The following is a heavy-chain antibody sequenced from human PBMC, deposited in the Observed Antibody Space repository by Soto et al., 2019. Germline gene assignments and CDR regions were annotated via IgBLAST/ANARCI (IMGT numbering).Heavy chain of an antibody. D-gene: IGHD3-16*01. Sequence: QVQLVQSGPEVKKPGASVKVSCRASGYTFTSYGMHWVRQAPGQRLEWMGHINGVNGYTQYSQSLQGRVIITRDTSASTAYMELSSLRSEDTAVYYCAVVGYNYDSEISWYDFWGQGTLVTVSS. CDR3: AVVGYNYDSEISWYDF. CDR2: INGVNGYT. CDR1: GYTFTSYG. V-gene: IGHV1-3*01. J-gene: IGHJ4*02.